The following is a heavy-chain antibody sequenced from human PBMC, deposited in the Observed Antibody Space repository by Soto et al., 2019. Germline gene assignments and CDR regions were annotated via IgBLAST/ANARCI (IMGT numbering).Heavy chain of an antibody. CDR1: GFTFSSYS. CDR2: ISSSSSTI. J-gene: IGHJ4*02. CDR3: VSLGGQQLVESIKYYYDSSGSGIDY. Sequence: GGSLRLSCAASGFTFSSYSMNWVRQAPGKGLEWVSYISSSSSTIYYADSVKGRFTISRDNAKNSLYLQMNSLRAEDTAVYYCVSLGGQQLVESIKYYYDSSGSGIDYWGQGTLVTVSS. V-gene: IGHV3-48*01. D-gene: IGHD3-22*01.